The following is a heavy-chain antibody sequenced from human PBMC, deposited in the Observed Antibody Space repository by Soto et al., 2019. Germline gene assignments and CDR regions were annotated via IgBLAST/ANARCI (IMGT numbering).Heavy chain of an antibody. CDR2: IHYLGSR. V-gene: IGHV4-59*02. Sequence: SETLSLTCTVSGASVNEYYWNWVRQPLGKGLEWIGFIHYLGSRFFNPSFQSRVTLSLVLSQNQFSLRLTSVTAADTAIYYCARWGHPAVKAFDIWGQGTTVTVS. D-gene: IGHD3-16*01. J-gene: IGHJ3*02. CDR3: ARWGHPAVKAFDI. CDR1: GASVNEYY.